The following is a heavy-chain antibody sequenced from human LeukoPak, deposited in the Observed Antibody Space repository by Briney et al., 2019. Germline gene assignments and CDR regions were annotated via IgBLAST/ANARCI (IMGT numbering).Heavy chain of an antibody. CDR3: GSTYRDGYNYYFDW. V-gene: IGHV3-7*01. CDR2: IRQDESEK. J-gene: IGHJ4*02. CDR1: GFTFSKYW. Sequence: GGSLRLSCAVSGFTFSKYWMSWVRQAPGKGLGWVAHIRQDESEKYYVDSVKGRFTISRDNPKNSLYLQMNSLRADGTVVYYSGSTYRDGYNYYFDWWGGGTLVTLSS. D-gene: IGHD5-18*01.